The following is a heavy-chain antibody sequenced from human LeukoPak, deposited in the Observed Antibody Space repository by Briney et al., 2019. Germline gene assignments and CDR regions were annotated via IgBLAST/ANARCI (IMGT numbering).Heavy chain of an antibody. V-gene: IGHV4-59*08. Sequence: SETLSLTCSVSGDSVTSSYLSRIRQPPGKGLEWIGYISYTADSNYNPSLKSRVTISTDTSKNQFSLKLSSVTATDTAVYYCATSSHSGSYRAHWGQGTLVTVSS. CDR2: ISYTADS. CDR1: GDSVTSSY. CDR3: ATSSHSGSYRAH. D-gene: IGHD3-10*01. J-gene: IGHJ4*02.